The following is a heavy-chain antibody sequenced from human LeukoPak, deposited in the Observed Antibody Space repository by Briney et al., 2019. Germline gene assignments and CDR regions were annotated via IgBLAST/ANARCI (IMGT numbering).Heavy chain of an antibody. J-gene: IGHJ4*02. V-gene: IGHV1-46*01. CDR2: INPSGGST. CDR3: ARDEGNIVVVPAAMRY. Sequence: ASVKVSCKASGYTFTNYHIHWVRQAPGQGLEWMGTINPSGGSTRYAQKFQGRATLTRDTSTNTVYMELSSLRSEDTAMFFCARDEGNIVVVPAAMRYWGQGTLVTVSS. CDR1: GYTFTNYH. D-gene: IGHD2-2*01.